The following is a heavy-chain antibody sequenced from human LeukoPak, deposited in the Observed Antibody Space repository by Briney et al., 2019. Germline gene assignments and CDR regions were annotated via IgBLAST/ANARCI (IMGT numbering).Heavy chain of an antibody. CDR2: ITSSSSTS. D-gene: IGHD1-26*01. CDR3: AREPSGTLDY. Sequence: GGSLRLSCAASGFTFSDYYMTWIRQAPGKGLEWVSYITSSSSTSYYADSVKGRFTISRDNAKNSLYLQMNSLRAEDTAVYYCAREPSGTLDYWGQGTLVTVSS. CDR1: GFTFSDYY. V-gene: IGHV3-11*04. J-gene: IGHJ4*02.